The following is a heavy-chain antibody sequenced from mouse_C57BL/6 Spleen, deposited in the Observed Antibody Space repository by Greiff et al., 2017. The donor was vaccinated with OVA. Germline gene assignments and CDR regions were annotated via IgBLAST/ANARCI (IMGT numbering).Heavy chain of an antibody. Sequence: EVKLVESGGGLVQPGGSLKLSCAASGFTFSDYGMAWVRQAPRQGPEWVAFISNLAYSIYYADTVTGRFTISRENAKNTLYLEMSSLRSEDTAMYYGEIQGYYYGSSWYFDVWGTGTTVTVSS. D-gene: IGHD1-1*01. CDR2: ISNLAYSI. J-gene: IGHJ1*03. CDR3: EIQGYYYGSSWYFDV. CDR1: GFTFSDYG. V-gene: IGHV5-15*01.